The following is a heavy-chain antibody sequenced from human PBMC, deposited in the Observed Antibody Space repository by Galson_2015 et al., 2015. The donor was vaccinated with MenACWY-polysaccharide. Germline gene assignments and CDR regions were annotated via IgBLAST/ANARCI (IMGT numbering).Heavy chain of an antibody. CDR1: GFSLSTSGVG. Sequence: PALVKPTQPLTLTCTFSGFSLSTSGVGVGWIRQPPGKALEWLALIYWDDDKRYSPSLKSRLTITKGTSKNQVVLTMTNMDPVDTATYYCAHPRPDSSGYIHFDYWGQGTLVTVSS. CDR2: IYWDDDK. CDR3: AHPRPDSSGYIHFDY. D-gene: IGHD3-22*01. V-gene: IGHV2-5*02. J-gene: IGHJ4*02.